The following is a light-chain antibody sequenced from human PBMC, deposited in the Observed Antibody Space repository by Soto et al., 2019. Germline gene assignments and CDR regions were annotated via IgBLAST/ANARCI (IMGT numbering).Light chain of an antibody. CDR2: SNN. CDR3: AAWDDSLNGVV. Sequence: QSVLTQPPSASGTPGQRVTISCSGSSSNIGSNTVNWYQQLPGTAPKLLIYSNNHRPSGVPDRFSGSKSGTSASLAISGLQSEDDADYYCAAWDDSLNGVVFGGGTKVTVL. CDR1: SSNIGSNT. V-gene: IGLV1-44*01. J-gene: IGLJ2*01.